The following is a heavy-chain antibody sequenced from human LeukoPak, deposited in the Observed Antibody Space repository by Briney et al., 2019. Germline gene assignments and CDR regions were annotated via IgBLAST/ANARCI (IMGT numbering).Heavy chain of an antibody. CDR3: AKDRLYGSSWYGAGDY. Sequence: PGGTLRLSCAASGFTVSSFGMTWVRQAPGKGLEWAASFSGTDGGTYYADSMKGRFTISRDNSKNTLYVHMNSLRAEDTAVYCCAKDRLYGSSWYGAGDYWGQGTLVTVSS. J-gene: IGHJ4*02. CDR1: GFTVSSFG. CDR2: FSGTDGGT. D-gene: IGHD6-13*01. V-gene: IGHV3-23*01.